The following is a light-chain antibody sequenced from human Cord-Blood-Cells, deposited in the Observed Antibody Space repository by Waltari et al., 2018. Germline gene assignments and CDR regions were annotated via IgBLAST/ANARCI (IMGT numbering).Light chain of an antibody. Sequence: DIQMPQSPSTLSASVGDRVTITCRASQSISSWLAWYQPKPGKAPKLLLYKASSLERGVPSRFSGSGSGTEFTLTISSLQPDDFATYYCQQYNSYWTFGQGTKVEIK. CDR2: KAS. V-gene: IGKV1-5*03. CDR1: QSISSW. J-gene: IGKJ1*01. CDR3: QQYNSYWT.